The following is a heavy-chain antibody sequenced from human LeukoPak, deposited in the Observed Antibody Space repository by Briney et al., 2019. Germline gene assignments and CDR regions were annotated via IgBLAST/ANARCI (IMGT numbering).Heavy chain of an antibody. CDR1: GFTFNDYY. Sequence: PGGSLRLSCAASGFTFNDYYMSWLRQAPGKGLEWLSYINIGGTNTHYADSVKGRLTISGDNAKKSLYLEMNNLRAEDTAVYYCATDGAGFDTWGQGVLVTVSS. CDR2: INIGGTNT. CDR3: ATDGAGFDT. V-gene: IGHV3-11*01. J-gene: IGHJ5*02.